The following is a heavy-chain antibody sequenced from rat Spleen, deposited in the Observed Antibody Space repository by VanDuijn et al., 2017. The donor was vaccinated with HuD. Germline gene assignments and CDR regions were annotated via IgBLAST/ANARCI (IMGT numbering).Heavy chain of an antibody. J-gene: IGHJ2*01. CDR2: ITNTGGSI. CDR3: SRENYYSGDY. D-gene: IGHD1-1*01. CDR1: GFTFSNYY. Sequence: EVQLVESGGGLVQPGRSLKLSCAASGFTFSNYYMAWVRQAPTKGLEWVAYITNTGGSIYYPDSVKGRFTISRDNAKSTLYLQMDSLRSEDTATYYCSRENYYSGDYWGQGVMVTVSS. V-gene: IGHV5-27*01.